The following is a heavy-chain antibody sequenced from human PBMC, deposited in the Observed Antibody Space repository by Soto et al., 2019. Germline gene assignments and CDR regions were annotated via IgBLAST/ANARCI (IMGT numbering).Heavy chain of an antibody. CDR1: GFTFSSYA. V-gene: IGHV3-30-3*01. Sequence: QVQLVESGGGVVQPGRYLRLSCAASGFTFSSYAMHWVRQAPGKGLEWVAVISYDGSNKYYADSVKGRFTISRDNSKNTLYLQMNSLRAEDTAVYYCARAVAEYGMDVWGQGTTVTVSS. CDR2: ISYDGSNK. CDR3: ARAVAEYGMDV. J-gene: IGHJ6*02.